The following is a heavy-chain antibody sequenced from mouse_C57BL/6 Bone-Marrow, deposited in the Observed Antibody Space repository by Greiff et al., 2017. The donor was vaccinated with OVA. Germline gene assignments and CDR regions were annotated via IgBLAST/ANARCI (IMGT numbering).Heavy chain of an antibody. V-gene: IGHV1-81*01. CDR1: GYTFTSYG. Sequence: QVQLQQSGAELARPGASVKLSCKASGYTFTSYGISWVKQRTGQGLEWIGEIYPRSGNTYYNEKFKGKATLTADKSSSTTYMKLRSLTSEDSAVYFCARGGQLRLDRFAYWGQGTLVTVSA. CDR2: IYPRSGNT. CDR3: ARGGQLRLDRFAY. D-gene: IGHD3-2*02. J-gene: IGHJ3*01.